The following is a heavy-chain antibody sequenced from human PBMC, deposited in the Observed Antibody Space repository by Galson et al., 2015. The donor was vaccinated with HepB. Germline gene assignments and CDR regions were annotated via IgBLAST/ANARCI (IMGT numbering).Heavy chain of an antibody. J-gene: IGHJ4*02. CDR1: GYTFTSYD. Sequence: CKASGYTFTSYDINWVRQATGQGLEWMGWMNPNSGNTGYAQKFQGRVTMTRNTSISTAYMELSSLRSEDTAVYYCARGSLYGDPPSFWGQGTLVTVSS. V-gene: IGHV1-8*01. CDR2: MNPNSGNT. D-gene: IGHD4-17*01. CDR3: ARGSLYGDPPSF.